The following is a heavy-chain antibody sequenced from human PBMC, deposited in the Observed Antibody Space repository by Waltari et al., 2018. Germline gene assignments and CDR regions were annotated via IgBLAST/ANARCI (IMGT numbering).Heavy chain of an antibody. CDR3: AREKDSYGSRSMDV. V-gene: IGHV1-69*05. Sequence: QVQLVQSGAEVKKPGSSVKVSCKASGGTFSSYAISWVRQAPGQGLEWMGGIIPIFGTANYTQKFQGIATITSDESTSTAYMALSSLSSADKSVYYCAREKDSYGSRSMDVWGQGTTVTVSS. CDR2: IIPIFGTA. CDR1: GGTFSSYA. D-gene: IGHD5-18*01. J-gene: IGHJ6*02.